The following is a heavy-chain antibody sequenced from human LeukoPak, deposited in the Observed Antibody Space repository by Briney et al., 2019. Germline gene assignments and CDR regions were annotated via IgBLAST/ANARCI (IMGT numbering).Heavy chain of an antibody. J-gene: IGHJ4*02. D-gene: IGHD1-26*01. CDR3: ARDSGRPKGRCAY. Sequence: PGGSLRLSCAASGFTFSSYSMNWVRQAPGKGLEWVSSISSSSSYIYYADSVKGRFTISRDNAKNSLYLQMNSLRAEDTAVYYCARDSGRPKGRCAYWGQGTLVSVSS. CDR2: ISSSSSYI. V-gene: IGHV3-21*01. CDR1: GFTFSSYS.